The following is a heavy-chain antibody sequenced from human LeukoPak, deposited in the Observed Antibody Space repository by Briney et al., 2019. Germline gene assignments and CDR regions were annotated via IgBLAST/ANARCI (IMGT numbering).Heavy chain of an antibody. V-gene: IGHV4-38-2*02. Sequence: SETLSLTCAVSGYSISSGYYWGWIRQPPGKGLEWIGSIYHSGSTYYNPSLKSRVTISVDTSKNQFSPKLSSVTAADTAVYYCARDRYNQVDYWGQGTLVTVSS. CDR3: ARDRYNQVDY. D-gene: IGHD5-24*01. CDR2: IYHSGST. CDR1: GYSISSGYY. J-gene: IGHJ4*02.